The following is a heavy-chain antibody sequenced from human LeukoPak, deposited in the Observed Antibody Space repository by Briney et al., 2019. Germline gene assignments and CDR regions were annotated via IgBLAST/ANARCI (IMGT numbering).Heavy chain of an antibody. CDR3: ARDFDSGTKYKHDTVGATIFDY. D-gene: IGHD1-26*01. Sequence: GGSLRLSCAASGFTFSSYEMNWVRQAPGKGLEWVSYISSSGSTIYYADSVKGRFTISRDNAKNSLYLQMNSLRAEDTAVYYCARDFDSGTKYKHDTVGATIFDYWGQGTLVTVSS. J-gene: IGHJ4*02. CDR1: GFTFSSYE. CDR2: ISSSGSTI. V-gene: IGHV3-48*03.